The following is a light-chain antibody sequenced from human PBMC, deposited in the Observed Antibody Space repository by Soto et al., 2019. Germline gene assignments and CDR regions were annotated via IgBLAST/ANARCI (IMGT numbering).Light chain of an antibody. CDR3: SSYTSTTRI. CDR2: EVT. Sequence: QAVVTQPASVSGSPGQSITISCSGFSSDVGDYNYVSWYQQHAGKVPKLIIYEVTNRPLGVSDRFSGSKSGYTASLTISGLQTDDEADYYCSSYTSTTRIFGGGTKLTVL. CDR1: SSDVGDYNY. V-gene: IGLV2-14*01. J-gene: IGLJ2*01.